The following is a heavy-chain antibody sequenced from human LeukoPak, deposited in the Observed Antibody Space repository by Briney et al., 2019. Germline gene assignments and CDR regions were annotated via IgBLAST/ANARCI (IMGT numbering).Heavy chain of an antibody. V-gene: IGHV1-18*01. CDR3: ARVRSEGHYYDSSGYFSIHSTHFDY. Sequence: GASVKVSCKASGYTFTSYGISWVRQAPGQGLEWMGWISAYNGNTNYAQKLQGRVTMTTDTSTSTAYMELRSLRSDDTAVYYCARVRSEGHYYDSSGYFSIHSTHFDYWGQGTLVTVSS. D-gene: IGHD3-22*01. CDR2: ISAYNGNT. J-gene: IGHJ4*02. CDR1: GYTFTSYG.